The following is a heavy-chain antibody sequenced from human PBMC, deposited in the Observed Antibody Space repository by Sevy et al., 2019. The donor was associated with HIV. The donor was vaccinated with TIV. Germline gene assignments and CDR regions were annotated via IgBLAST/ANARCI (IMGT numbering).Heavy chain of an antibody. J-gene: IGHJ4*02. V-gene: IGHV1-18*01. Sequence: ASVKVSCKASGYTFTSYGISWVRQAPGQGLEWMGWISAYNGNTNYAQKLQGRVTMTTDTSTSTAYMELRSLRSDDTAVYYCARETDCGGDCYAGGYWGQGTLVTVSS. D-gene: IGHD2-21*02. CDR1: GYTFTSYG. CDR3: ARETDCGGDCYAGGY. CDR2: ISAYNGNT.